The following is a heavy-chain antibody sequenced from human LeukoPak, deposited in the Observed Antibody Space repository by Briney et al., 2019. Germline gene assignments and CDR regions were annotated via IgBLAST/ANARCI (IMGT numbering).Heavy chain of an antibody. CDR3: ARVDGSGSYSDYYYGMDV. Sequence: GGSLRLSCAASGFTFSSYAMHWVRQAPGKGLEYVSAISSNGGSTYYANSVKGRFTISRDNSKNTLYLQMGSLRAEDMAVYYCARVDGSGSYSDYYYGMDVWGQGTTVTVSS. D-gene: IGHD3-10*01. CDR1: GFTFSSYA. V-gene: IGHV3-64*01. CDR2: ISSNGGST. J-gene: IGHJ6*02.